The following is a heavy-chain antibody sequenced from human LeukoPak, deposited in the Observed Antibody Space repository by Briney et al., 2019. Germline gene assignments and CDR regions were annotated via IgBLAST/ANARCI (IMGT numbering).Heavy chain of an antibody. CDR3: ARGGNVVVTEGYFDY. V-gene: IGHV4-59*01. CDR1: GGSISSYY. Sequence: SETLSLTCTVSGGSISSYYWSWIRQPPGKGLEWIGYIYYSGSTNYNPSLKSRVTISADTSKNQFSLKLSSVTAADTAVYYCARGGNVVVTEGYFDYWGQGTLVTVSS. CDR2: IYYSGST. D-gene: IGHD2-21*02. J-gene: IGHJ4*02.